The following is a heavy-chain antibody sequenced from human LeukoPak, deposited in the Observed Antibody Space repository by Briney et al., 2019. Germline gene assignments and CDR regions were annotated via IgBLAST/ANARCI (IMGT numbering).Heavy chain of an antibody. CDR3: ARRTVVVPAALDY. CDR2: INHSGST. Sequence: PSETLSLTCAVYGGSFSGYYWSWIRQPPGEGLEWIGEINHSGSTNYNPSLKSRVAISVDTSKNRFSLKLNSVTAADTAVYYCARRTVVVPAALDYWGQGTLVTVSS. CDR1: GGSFSGYY. V-gene: IGHV4-34*01. D-gene: IGHD2-2*01. J-gene: IGHJ4*02.